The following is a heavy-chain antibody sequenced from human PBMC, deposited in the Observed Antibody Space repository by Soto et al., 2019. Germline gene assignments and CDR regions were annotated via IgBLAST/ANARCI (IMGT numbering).Heavy chain of an antibody. Sequence: QVQLVESGGGVVQPGRSRRLSCAASGFTFSSYGMHWVRQAPGKGLEWVAVISYDGSSRYYADSVKGRFTISRDNSKNTLYLPMNSLRSEDTAVYYCANTHDGDCYSCYYYGMDVWGQVNTVTVSS. D-gene: IGHD2-21*02. CDR3: ANTHDGDCYSCYYYGMDV. CDR1: GFTFSSYG. CDR2: ISYDGSSR. V-gene: IGHV3-30*18. J-gene: IGHJ6*02.